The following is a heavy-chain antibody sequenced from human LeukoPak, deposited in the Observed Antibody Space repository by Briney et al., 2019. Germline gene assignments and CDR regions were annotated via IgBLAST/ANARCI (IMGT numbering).Heavy chain of an antibody. CDR3: AVGGVYLRGGAEAFDI. Sequence: SETLSLTCAVSGGSISSSNWWSWVRQPPGKGLEWIGEIDHSGSTNYNPSLKRPGTLSVDKSQNQFSLKLSSVTAADTALYYMAVGGVYLRGGAEAFDIWGQGTMVTVSS. J-gene: IGHJ3*02. CDR2: IDHSGST. CDR1: GGSISSSNW. V-gene: IGHV4-4*02. D-gene: IGHD2-15*01.